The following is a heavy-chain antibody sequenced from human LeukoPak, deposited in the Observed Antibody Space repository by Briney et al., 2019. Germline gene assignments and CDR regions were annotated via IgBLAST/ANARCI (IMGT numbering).Heavy chain of an antibody. CDR2: IYTSGST. J-gene: IGHJ4*02. CDR3: VRDGFGDYYFDC. CDR1: GRSISSATYS. D-gene: IGHD3-10*01. V-gene: IGHV4-61*09. Sequence: PSETLSLTCTVSGRSISSATYSWSWIRQPAGKGLEWIGHIYTSGSTNYNPSLKSRVTISADTSKNQFSLKLSSVTAADTALYYCVRDGFGDYYFDCWGQGTLVTVSS.